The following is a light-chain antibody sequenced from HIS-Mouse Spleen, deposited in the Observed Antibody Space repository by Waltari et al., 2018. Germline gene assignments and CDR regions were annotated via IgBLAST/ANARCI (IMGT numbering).Light chain of an antibody. CDR3: QVWDSSSDHVV. CDR1: SGHSSYA. CDR2: LNSDGSH. J-gene: IGLJ2*01. Sequence: QLVLTQSPSASASLGASVKLTCTLSSGHSSYAIAWHQQQPEQGPRYLMKLNSDGSHSKGDGIPDRFSGSSSGAERYLTISSLQSEDEADYYCQVWDSSSDHVVFGGGTKLTVL. V-gene: IGLV4-69*01.